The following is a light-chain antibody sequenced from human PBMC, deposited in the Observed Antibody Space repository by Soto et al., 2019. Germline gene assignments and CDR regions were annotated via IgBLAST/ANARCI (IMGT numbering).Light chain of an antibody. J-gene: IGKJ1*01. V-gene: IGKV3-20*01. CDR3: QQYGSSPT. Sequence: EIVLTQSPGTLSLSPGERATLSCRASQSVSSNFLAWYQRKPGQAPRLLIYGASSRATGVPDRFRGSVSGTDFTLTITTLEPEDFAVYYCQQYGSSPTFGQGTKVEIK. CDR2: GAS. CDR1: QSVSSNF.